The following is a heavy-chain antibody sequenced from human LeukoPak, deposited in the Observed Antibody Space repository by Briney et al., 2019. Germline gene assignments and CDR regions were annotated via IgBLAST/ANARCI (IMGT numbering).Heavy chain of an antibody. V-gene: IGHV3-23*01. J-gene: IGHJ4*02. CDR3: AKIIAAAGLDY. CDR2: ISGTTGST. D-gene: IGHD6-13*01. Sequence: GGSLSLSCAASGFTFSSYAMSWVRPAPGKGLEWVSSISGTTGSTYYAGPVKGRFTISRDNSKNTLYLQMNSLRADDTAVYYCAKIIAAAGLDYWGQGTLLTVSS. CDR1: GFTFSSYA.